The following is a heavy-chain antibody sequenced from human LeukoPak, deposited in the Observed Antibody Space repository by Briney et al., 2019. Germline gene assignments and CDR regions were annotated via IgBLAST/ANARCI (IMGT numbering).Heavy chain of an antibody. Sequence: PGGSLTLSCAASGFTVTSHDVGWVRQAPGKGLEWVSVFLSGGTTRYADSVRGRPTISRDSSKNTVFLQINGLRDEDTAVYYCAGDIGDSSRYWDYFDSWGQGTLVTVSS. D-gene: IGHD6-25*01. J-gene: IGHJ4*02. CDR3: AGDIGDSSRYWDYFDS. CDR1: GFTVTSHD. CDR2: FLSGGTT. V-gene: IGHV3-66*02.